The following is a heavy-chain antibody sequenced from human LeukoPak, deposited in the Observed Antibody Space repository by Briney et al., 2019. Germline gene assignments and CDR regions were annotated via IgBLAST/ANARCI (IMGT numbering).Heavy chain of an antibody. D-gene: IGHD4-11*01. J-gene: IGHJ4*02. CDR1: GGTCSSYA. CDR3: ARGGDEATVTTSGSDY. V-gene: IGHV1-46*01. Sequence: ASVKVSGKASGGTCSSYAISWVRQAPGQGLEWMGIINPSGGSISYAQKFQGRVTMTRDMSTSTVYMELSSLRSEDTAVYYCARGGDEATVTTSGSDYWGQGTLVTVSS. CDR2: INPSGGSI.